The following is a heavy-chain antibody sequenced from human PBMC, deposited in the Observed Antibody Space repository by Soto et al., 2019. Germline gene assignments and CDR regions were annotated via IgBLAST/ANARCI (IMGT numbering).Heavy chain of an antibody. V-gene: IGHV3-30-3*01. D-gene: IGHD4-4*01. CDR2: ISYDGSNK. CDR1: GFTFSSYA. Sequence: QVQLVESGGGVVQPGRSLRLSCAASGFTFSSYAMHWVRQAPGKGLEWVAVISYDGSNKYYADSVKGRFTISRDNSKNTLYRQMSSMRAEDTAVYYCARSMTKVGTRALGDYWGQGTLVTVSS. J-gene: IGHJ4*02. CDR3: ARSMTKVGTRALGDY.